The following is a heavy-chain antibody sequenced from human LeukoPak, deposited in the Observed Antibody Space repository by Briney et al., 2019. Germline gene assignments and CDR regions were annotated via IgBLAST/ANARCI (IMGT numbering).Heavy chain of an antibody. Sequence: ASVNVSCKASGYTFTSYGISWVRQAPGQGLEWMGWISAYNGNTNYAQKLQGRVTMTTDTSTSTAYMELRSLRSDDTAVYYCASIQFGGNWFDPWGQGTLVTVSS. J-gene: IGHJ5*02. CDR3: ASIQFGGNWFDP. CDR2: ISAYNGNT. V-gene: IGHV1-18*01. CDR1: GYTFTSYG. D-gene: IGHD3-10*01.